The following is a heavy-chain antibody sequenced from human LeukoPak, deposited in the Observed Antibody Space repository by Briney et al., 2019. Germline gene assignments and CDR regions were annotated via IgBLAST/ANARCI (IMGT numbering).Heavy chain of an antibody. D-gene: IGHD4-11*01. CDR2: IYSSGP. J-gene: IGHJ4*02. CDR3: AAQNRIYIHYDSFDN. CDR1: GASISGSSYS. Sequence: SETLSLTCTVSGASISGSSYSWGWFRQPPGKGLEGIGSIYSSGPVYNPSLKSRVALSIDTSKTHISLRLNSVTAADTAVYFCAAQNRIYIHYDSFDNWGQGTLVIVSS. V-gene: IGHV4-39*07.